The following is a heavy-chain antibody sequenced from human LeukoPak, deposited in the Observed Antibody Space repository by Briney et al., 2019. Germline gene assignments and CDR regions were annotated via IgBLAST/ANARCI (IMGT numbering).Heavy chain of an antibody. Sequence: GGSLRLSCAASGFTFSSYSMNWVRQAPGKGLEWVSSISSSSSYIYYADSVKGRFTISRDNAKNSLYLQMNSLRSEDTAVYYCAAEWGARAFDIWGQGTMVTVSS. V-gene: IGHV3-21*04. J-gene: IGHJ3*02. CDR3: AAEWGARAFDI. CDR1: GFTFSSYS. D-gene: IGHD1-26*01. CDR2: ISSSSSYI.